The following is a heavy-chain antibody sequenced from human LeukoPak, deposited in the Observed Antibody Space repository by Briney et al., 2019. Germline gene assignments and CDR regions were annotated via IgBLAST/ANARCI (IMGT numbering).Heavy chain of an antibody. J-gene: IGHJ3*02. CDR3: ARQGTDDAFDI. Sequence: PSETLSLTCAVYGGSFSGYYWSWIRQPPGKGLEWIGEINHSGSTNHNPSLKSRVTISVDTSKNQFSLKLSSVTAADTAVYYCARQGTDDAFDIWGQGTMVTVSS. CDR1: GGSFSGYY. V-gene: IGHV4-34*01. CDR2: INHSGST.